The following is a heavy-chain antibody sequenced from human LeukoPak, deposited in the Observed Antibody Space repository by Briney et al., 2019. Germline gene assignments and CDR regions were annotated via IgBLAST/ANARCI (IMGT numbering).Heavy chain of an antibody. V-gene: IGHV1-69*01. CDR3: ARATTVTTPKRYFDYYYYMDV. CDR1: GGTFSSYA. Sequence: SVKVSCKASGGTFSSYAISWVRQAPGQGLEWMGGIIPIFGTANYAQRFQGRVTITADESTSTAYMELSSLRSEDTAVYYCARATTVTTPKRYFDYYYYMDVWGKGTTVTVSS. J-gene: IGHJ6*03. D-gene: IGHD4-11*01. CDR2: IIPIFGTA.